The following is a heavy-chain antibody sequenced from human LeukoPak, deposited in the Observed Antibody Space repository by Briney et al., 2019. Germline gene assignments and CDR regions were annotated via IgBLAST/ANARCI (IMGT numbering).Heavy chain of an antibody. CDR1: TFTFNHYA. Sequence: GGSLTLSCAASTFTFNHYAMMRLRQAPGKGLEWVAAISGSGANTYNADSVKGRVTASRDNSKNTLYLQMNSLRAEDTAVYYCAKLWRGYSDYMDVWGKGTTVTVSS. V-gene: IGHV3-23*01. J-gene: IGHJ6*03. D-gene: IGHD3-3*01. CDR2: ISGSGANT. CDR3: AKLWRGYSDYMDV.